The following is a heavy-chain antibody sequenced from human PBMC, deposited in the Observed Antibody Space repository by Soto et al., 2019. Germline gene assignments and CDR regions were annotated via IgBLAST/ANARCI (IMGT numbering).Heavy chain of an antibody. CDR3: ARDKGPRYYHYGMDV. V-gene: IGHV1-2*02. Sequence: VQLVESGGGLVQPGGSLRLSCAASGFTFTDYYIHWVRQAPGQGLEWMGWINPNSGGTNYAQKFQGRVTMTRDTSISTAYTELSSAYMELSRLRSDDTAIYYCARDKGPRYYHYGMDVWGQGTTVTVSS. CDR1: GFTFTDYY. J-gene: IGHJ6*02. CDR2: INPNSGGT.